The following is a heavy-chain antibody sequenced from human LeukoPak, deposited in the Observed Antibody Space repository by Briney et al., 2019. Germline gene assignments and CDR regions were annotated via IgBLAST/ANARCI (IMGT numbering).Heavy chain of an antibody. J-gene: IGHJ6*04. Sequence: GGSLRLSCAASGFIFKNYGMHWVRQAPGKGLEWVASLRLDGSHEYYADSVRGRFTISRDNAKNSLYLQMNSLRAEDTAVYCCAELGITMIGGVWGKGTTVTISS. D-gene: IGHD3-10*02. CDR3: AELGITMIGGV. CDR2: LRLDGSHE. V-gene: IGHV3-30*02. CDR1: GFIFKNYG.